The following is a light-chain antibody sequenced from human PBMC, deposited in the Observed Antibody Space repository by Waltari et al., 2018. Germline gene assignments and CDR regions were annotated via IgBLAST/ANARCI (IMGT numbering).Light chain of an antibody. CDR2: EAS. CDR3: QNHERLPAT. CDR1: QNIGRY. J-gene: IGKJ1*01. V-gene: IGKV3-20*01. Sequence: EIVLTQSPGTLSLSPGERATLSCRASQNIGRYLVWYQQKPGQAPRLLIYEASRRATGIPDMFSGSGSGTDFSLTISRLAPEDFAVYYCQNHERLPATFGQGTKVEIK.